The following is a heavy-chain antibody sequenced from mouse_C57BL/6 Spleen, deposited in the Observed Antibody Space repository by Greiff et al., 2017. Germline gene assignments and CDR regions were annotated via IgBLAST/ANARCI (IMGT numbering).Heavy chain of an antibody. CDR1: GFTFSSYA. CDR2: ISSGGDYI. V-gene: IGHV5-9-1*02. CDR3: TRAGPYYAMDY. Sequence: EVKVEESGEGLVKPGGSLKLSCAASGFTFSSYAMSWVRQTPEKRLEWVAYISSGGDYIYYADTVKGRFTISRDNARNTLYLQMSSLKSEDTAMYYCTRAGPYYAMDYWGQGTSVTVSS. J-gene: IGHJ4*01.